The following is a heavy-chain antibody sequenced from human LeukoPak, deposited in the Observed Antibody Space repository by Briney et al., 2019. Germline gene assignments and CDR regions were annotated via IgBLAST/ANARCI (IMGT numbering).Heavy chain of an antibody. CDR2: IYHSGST. CDR1: GGSISSGGYY. Sequence: PSQTLSLTCTVSGGSISSGGYYWSWIRQPPGKGLEWIGYIYHSGSTYYNPSLKSRVTISVDTSKNHFSLKMSSVTAADTAVFYCARQGYEYGPTDHWGQGTLVTVST. CDR3: ARQGYEYGPTDH. V-gene: IGHV4-30-2*01. D-gene: IGHD5-12*01. J-gene: IGHJ5*02.